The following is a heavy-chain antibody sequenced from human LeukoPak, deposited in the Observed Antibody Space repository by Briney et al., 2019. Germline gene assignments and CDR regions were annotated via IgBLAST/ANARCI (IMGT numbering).Heavy chain of an antibody. V-gene: IGHV3-7*03. J-gene: IGHJ4*02. D-gene: IGHD3-22*01. CDR1: GFTFSSYW. Sequence: GGSLRLSCVASGFTFSSYWMSWVRQAPGKGLEWVAKIKQDGSEENYVDSVKGRFTISRDNSENTLYLQMNSLRAEDTAVYYCAKDRLPFDSSGIKDYWGQGTLVTVSS. CDR2: IKQDGSEE. CDR3: AKDRLPFDSSGIKDY.